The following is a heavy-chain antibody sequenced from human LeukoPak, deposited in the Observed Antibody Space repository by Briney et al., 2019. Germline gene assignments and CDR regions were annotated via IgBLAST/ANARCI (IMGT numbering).Heavy chain of an antibody. D-gene: IGHD3-10*01. CDR3: ARDWAGGPHDY. J-gene: IGHJ4*02. V-gene: IGHV3-11*04. Sequence: GGSLRLSCAASGFTFSDYYMSWIRQAPGKGLEWVSYISSSGNNIYYADSVKGRFTISRDNAKNSLYLQLNSLRAEDTAVYYCARDWAGGPHDYWGQGILVTVSS. CDR1: GFTFSDYY. CDR2: ISSSGNNI.